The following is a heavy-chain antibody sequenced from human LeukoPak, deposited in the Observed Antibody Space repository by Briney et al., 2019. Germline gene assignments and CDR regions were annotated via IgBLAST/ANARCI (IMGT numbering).Heavy chain of an antibody. CDR1: GYSISGTNY. Sequence: SETLSLTCAVSGYSISGTNYWAWIRQPPGKGLEWIGHIYYSGGIYYNPSLKSRVTMSVDTSKNQFSLKLSSVTAVDTAVYYCARKATTGPTKAAFDIWGQGTMVTVSS. J-gene: IGHJ3*02. CDR2: IYYSGGI. D-gene: IGHD4-17*01. CDR3: ARKATTGPTKAAFDI. V-gene: IGHV4-28*05.